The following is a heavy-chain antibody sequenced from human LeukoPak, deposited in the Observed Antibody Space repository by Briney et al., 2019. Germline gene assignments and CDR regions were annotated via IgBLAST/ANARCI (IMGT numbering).Heavy chain of an antibody. V-gene: IGHV3-48*01. CDR1: GFTFSSYS. CDR2: ISSSSSTI. Sequence: GGSLRLSCAASGFTFSSYSMNRVRQAPGKGLEWVSYISSSSSTIYYADSVKGRFTISRGNAKNSLYLQMNSLRAEDTAVYYCARAGDYYYYYMDVWGKGTTVTVSS. J-gene: IGHJ6*03. D-gene: IGHD3-10*01. CDR3: ARAGDYYYYYMDV.